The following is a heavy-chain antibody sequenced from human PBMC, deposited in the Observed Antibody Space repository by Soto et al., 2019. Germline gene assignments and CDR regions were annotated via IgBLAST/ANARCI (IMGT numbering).Heavy chain of an antibody. J-gene: IGHJ6*02. CDR3: ARDPGDRNGVSV. D-gene: IGHD1-26*01. V-gene: IGHV3-66*01. Sequence: EVQVVESGGGLVQPGGSLRLSCAASGFTVSSDYMSWVRQAPGKGLEWVSVIYSGGSTYYADSVKSRFTISRDNSKNTLNLQMNSLRAEDTAVYYCARDPGDRNGVSVWGQGTTVTVSS. CDR1: GFTVSSDY. CDR2: IYSGGST.